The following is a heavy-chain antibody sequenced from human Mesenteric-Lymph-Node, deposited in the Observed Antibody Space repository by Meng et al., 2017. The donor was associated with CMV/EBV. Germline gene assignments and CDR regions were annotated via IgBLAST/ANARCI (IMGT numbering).Heavy chain of an antibody. CDR1: GFTFSSYS. CDR3: ARERWGDDVFDI. D-gene: IGHD3-10*01. Sequence: GESLKISCAASGFTFSSYSMNWVRQAPGKGLEWVAYMSSSGSTIADSMRGRFTVSRDNAKELLYLHMNSLRAEDTAVYYCARERWGDDVFDIWGQGTMVTVSS. J-gene: IGHJ3*02. CDR2: MSSSGST. V-gene: IGHV3-48*04.